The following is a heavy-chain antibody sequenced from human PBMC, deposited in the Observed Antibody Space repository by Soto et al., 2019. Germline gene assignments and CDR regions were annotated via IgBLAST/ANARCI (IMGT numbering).Heavy chain of an antibody. CDR2: IYYSGST. V-gene: IGHV4-59*01. CDR1: GGSISSYY. J-gene: IGHJ6*02. Sequence: SETLSLTCTVSGGSISSYYCSWIRQPPGKGLEWIGYIYYSGSTNYNPSLKSRVTISVDTSKNQFSLKLSSVTAADTAVYYCARDLTTYYDILTGYSPPSYYYGMDVWGQGTTVTVSS. D-gene: IGHD3-9*01. CDR3: ARDLTTYYDILTGYSPPSYYYGMDV.